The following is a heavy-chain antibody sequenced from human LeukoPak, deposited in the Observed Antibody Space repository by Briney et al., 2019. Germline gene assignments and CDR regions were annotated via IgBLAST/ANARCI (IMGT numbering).Heavy chain of an antibody. CDR2: ISSSSSYI. CDR1: GFTFSTYS. Sequence: GGSLRLSCAASGFTFSTYSMNWVRQAPGKGLEWVSSISSSSSYIYYADSVKGRFTISRDNAKNSLYLQMNSLRAEDTAVYYCARGVGSSGWYLGFDYWGQGTLVTASS. V-gene: IGHV3-21*01. D-gene: IGHD6-19*01. CDR3: ARGVGSSGWYLGFDY. J-gene: IGHJ4*02.